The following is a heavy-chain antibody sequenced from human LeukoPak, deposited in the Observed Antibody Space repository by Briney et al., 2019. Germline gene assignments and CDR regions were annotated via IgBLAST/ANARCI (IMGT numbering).Heavy chain of an antibody. CDR3: ARGKGDPADY. Sequence: SETLSLTCTVSGYSISSGYYWGWIRQPPGKGLEWIGSIYHSGSTYYNPSLKSRVTISVDTSKNQFSLKLSSVTAADTAVYYCARGKGDPADYWGQGTLVTVSS. CDR1: GYSISSGYY. D-gene: IGHD2-21*02. V-gene: IGHV4-38-2*02. CDR2: IYHSGST. J-gene: IGHJ4*02.